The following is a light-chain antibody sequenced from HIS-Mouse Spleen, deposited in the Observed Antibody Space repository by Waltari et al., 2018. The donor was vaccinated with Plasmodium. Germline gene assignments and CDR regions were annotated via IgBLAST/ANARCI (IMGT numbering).Light chain of an antibody. CDR1: TLGDKY. J-gene: IGLJ3*02. CDR3: QAWDSSTAV. V-gene: IGLV3-1*01. CDR2: QDS. Sequence: SYELTQPPSVSVSPGQTASITCSGDTLGDKYACWYQQKPGQLPVLVIYQDSKRPSGIPERFSGSNSGNTATLTISGTQAMDEADYYCQAWDSSTAVFGGGTKLTVL.